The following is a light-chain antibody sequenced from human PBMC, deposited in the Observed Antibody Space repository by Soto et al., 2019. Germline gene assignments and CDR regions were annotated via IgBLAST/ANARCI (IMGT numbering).Light chain of an antibody. J-gene: IGKJ1*01. CDR2: KAS. V-gene: IGKV1-5*03. Sequence: DIQMTQSPSSLSASEGDRVTITCRASEGISSYLNWYQLKPGKAPKLLIYKASTLKSGVPSRFSGSGSGTEFTLTITSLQSEDFAFYYCQQYNNWQRTFGQGTKVDIK. CDR3: QQYNNWQRT. CDR1: EGISSY.